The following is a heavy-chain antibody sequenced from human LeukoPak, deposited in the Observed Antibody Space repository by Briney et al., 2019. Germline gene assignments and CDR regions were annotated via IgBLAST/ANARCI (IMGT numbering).Heavy chain of an antibody. Sequence: SETLSLTCAVYGGSFSGYYWSWIRQPPGKGLEWIGEINHSGSTNYNPSLKSRVTISVDTSKNQFSLKLSSVTAADTAVYYCARVYGGNEFDYWGQGTLVTVSS. CDR2: INHSGST. D-gene: IGHD4-23*01. V-gene: IGHV4-34*01. CDR3: ARVYGGNEFDY. CDR1: GGSFSGYY. J-gene: IGHJ4*02.